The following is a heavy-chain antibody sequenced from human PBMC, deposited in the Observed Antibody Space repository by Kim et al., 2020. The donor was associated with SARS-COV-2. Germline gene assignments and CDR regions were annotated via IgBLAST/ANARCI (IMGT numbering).Heavy chain of an antibody. J-gene: IGHJ4*02. CDR3: ASSGLSVYRFDY. Sequence: NHAQKFPGRVTITADESTSTAYMGLSSLGSEDPAVYYCASSGLSVYRFDYWGQGTLVTVSS. D-gene: IGHD1-20*01. V-gene: IGHV1-69*01.